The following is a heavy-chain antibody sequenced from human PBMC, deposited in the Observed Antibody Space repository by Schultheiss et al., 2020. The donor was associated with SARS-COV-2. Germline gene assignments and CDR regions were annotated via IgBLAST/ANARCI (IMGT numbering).Heavy chain of an antibody. D-gene: IGHD2-2*01. Sequence: SETLSLTCTVSGGSISSGGYYWGWIRQHPGKGLEWIGYIYYSGSTYYNPSLKSRVTISVDTSKNQFSLKLSSVTAADTAVYYCARDKYCSSTSCRSQGYYYYGMDVWGQGTTVTVSS. CDR2: IYYSGST. J-gene: IGHJ6*02. V-gene: IGHV4-31*03. CDR3: ARDKYCSSTSCRSQGYYYYGMDV. CDR1: GGSISSGGYY.